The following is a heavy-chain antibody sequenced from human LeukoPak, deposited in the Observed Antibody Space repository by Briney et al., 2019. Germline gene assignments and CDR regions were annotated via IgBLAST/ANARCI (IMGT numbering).Heavy chain of an antibody. CDR3: AREKSGSYYYYGMDV. V-gene: IGHV4-61*01. D-gene: IGHD1-26*01. Sequence: PSETLSLTCTVSGDSVSNGNYYWSWIRQPPGKGLEWIGYIYYSGSTNYNPSLKSRVTISVDTSKNQFSLKLSSVTAADTAVYYCAREKSGSYYYYGMDVWGQGTTVTVSS. J-gene: IGHJ6*02. CDR2: IYYSGST. CDR1: GDSVSNGNYY.